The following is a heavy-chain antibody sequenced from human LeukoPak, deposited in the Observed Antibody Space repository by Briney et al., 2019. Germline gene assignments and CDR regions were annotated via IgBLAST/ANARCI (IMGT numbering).Heavy chain of an antibody. J-gene: IGHJ4*02. CDR3: ASGPRSTISGVDPYYFDY. Sequence: ASVKVSCKTSGYTFIDYYMYWVRQAPGQGPEWMGWINPNSGGTKSPQKFQGRVTMTRDTSTSTAYLELSRLRSDDTAVYYCASGPRSTISGVDPYYFDYWGQGTLVTVSS. CDR1: GYTFIDYY. D-gene: IGHD3-3*01. CDR2: INPNSGGT. V-gene: IGHV1-2*02.